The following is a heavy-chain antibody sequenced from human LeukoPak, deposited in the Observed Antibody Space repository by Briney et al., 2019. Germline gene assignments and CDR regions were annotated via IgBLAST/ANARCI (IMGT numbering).Heavy chain of an antibody. CDR1: GFTFSSYG. CDR2: IRYDGSEK. D-gene: IGHD4-17*01. J-gene: IGHJ4*02. CDR3: AKNREPSGDYAGAFDF. Sequence: GGSLRLSCAASGFTFSSYGMHWVRQAPGKGLEWVAFIRYDGSEKHYADSVKGRFTISRDNSENTLFLQMNSLRAGDTAVYYCAKNREPSGDYAGAFDFWGQGTLVTASS. V-gene: IGHV3-30*02.